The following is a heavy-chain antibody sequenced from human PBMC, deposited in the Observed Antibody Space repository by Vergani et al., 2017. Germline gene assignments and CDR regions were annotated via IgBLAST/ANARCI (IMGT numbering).Heavy chain of an antibody. CDR2: ISHSGST. D-gene: IGHD2-15*01. J-gene: IGHJ3*02. CDR3: ARDPKSYCSGGSCFSVWGAFDI. V-gene: IGHV4-4*03. Sequence: QVQLQESGPGLVKPPWTLSLTCAVSGYSFRSNKWWTWVRQSPGKTLEWIGEISHSGSTNYNPSLKGRVTLSLDTSKNQFSLRLSSVTAADTAVYYCARDPKSYCSGGSCFSVWGAFDIWGRGTTVTVSS. CDR1: GYSFRSNKW.